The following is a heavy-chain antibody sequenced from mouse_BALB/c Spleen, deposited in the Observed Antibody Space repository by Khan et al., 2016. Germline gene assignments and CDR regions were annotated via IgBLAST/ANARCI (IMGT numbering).Heavy chain of an antibody. CDR1: GYTFTSYW. V-gene: IGHV1-7*01. Sequence: VQLQQSGAELAKPGASVKMSCKASGYTFTSYWMHWVKQRPGQGLEWIGYINPSTGYTEYNQKFKDKATLTAAKSSSTAYMQLSSLTSEDSAVYYCARWAYYGDYLFAYWGQGTLVTVSA. CDR3: ARWAYYGDYLFAY. J-gene: IGHJ3*01. D-gene: IGHD2-13*01. CDR2: INPSTGYT.